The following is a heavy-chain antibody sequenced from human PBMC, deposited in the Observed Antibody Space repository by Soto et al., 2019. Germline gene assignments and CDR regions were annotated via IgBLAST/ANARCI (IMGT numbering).Heavy chain of an antibody. J-gene: IGHJ3*02. V-gene: IGHV3-48*02. CDR1: GCSLSDYS. CDR3: ARDRLYAFDT. Sequence: RSSYAGRGCSLSDYSMNSFRRAPGKGLEWISYISRRSDFINYADSVKGRFTISRDNAKDSLYLQMNSLSDEDTAVYYCARDRLYAFDTWGQGTMVTVSS. CDR2: ISRRSDFI.